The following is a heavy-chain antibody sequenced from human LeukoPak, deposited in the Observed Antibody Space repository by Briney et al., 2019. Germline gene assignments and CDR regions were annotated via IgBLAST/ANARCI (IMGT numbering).Heavy chain of an antibody. J-gene: IGHJ3*02. CDR3: GRDDNSGYSDDAFDI. D-gene: IGHD5-12*01. CDR1: GGSISSYY. V-gene: IGHV4-4*07. Sequence: SETLSLTCSVSGGSISSYYWSWLRQPAGKGLEWIGRIHTRAGTEYNPSLKSRVTMSVDTSKNQFSLKLTSVTAADTAVYFFGRDDNSGYSDDAFDIWGQGTLVTVSS. CDR2: IHTRAGT.